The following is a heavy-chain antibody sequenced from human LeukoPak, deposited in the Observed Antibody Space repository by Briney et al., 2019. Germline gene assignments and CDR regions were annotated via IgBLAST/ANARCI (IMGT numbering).Heavy chain of an antibody. CDR1: GFTFSPYW. Sequence: GGSLRLSCAASGFTFSPYWMHWVRQAPGKGLVWVSRINSDGSSTSYADSVKGRFTISRDNAKNTLYLQMNSLRAEDTAVYYCARAVVGSSGYIFDYWGQGTLVTVSS. CDR2: INSDGSST. CDR3: ARAVVGSSGYIFDY. V-gene: IGHV3-74*01. D-gene: IGHD3-22*01. J-gene: IGHJ4*02.